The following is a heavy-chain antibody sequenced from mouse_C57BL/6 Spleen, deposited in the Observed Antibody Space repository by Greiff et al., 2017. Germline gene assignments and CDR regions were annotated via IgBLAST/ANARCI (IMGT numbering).Heavy chain of an antibody. D-gene: IGHD2-3*01. CDR2: IHPNSGST. CDR1: GYTFTSYW. J-gene: IGHJ3*01. V-gene: IGHV1-64*01. CDR3: ARSMVDGYSAWLAY. Sequence: QVQLQQPGAELVKPGASVKLSCKASGYTFTSYWMHWVKQRPGQGLEWIGMIHPNSGSTNYNEKFKSKATLTVDKSSSTAYMQLSSLTSEDSAVDYCARSMVDGYSAWLAYWGQGTLVTVSA.